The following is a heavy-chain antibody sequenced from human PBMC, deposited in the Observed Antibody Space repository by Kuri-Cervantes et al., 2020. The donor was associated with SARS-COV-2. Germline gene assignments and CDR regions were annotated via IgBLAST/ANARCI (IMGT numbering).Heavy chain of an antibody. Sequence: GSLRLSCAVYGGSFSGYYWSWIRQPPGKGLEWIGEINHSGSTNYNPSLKSRVTISVDTSKNQFSLKLSSVTAADTAVYYCARTPSGIAAAGTLAWYFDLWGRGTLVTVSS. D-gene: IGHD6-13*01. CDR2: INHSGST. V-gene: IGHV4-34*01. J-gene: IGHJ2*01. CDR1: GGSFSGYY. CDR3: ARTPSGIAAAGTLAWYFDL.